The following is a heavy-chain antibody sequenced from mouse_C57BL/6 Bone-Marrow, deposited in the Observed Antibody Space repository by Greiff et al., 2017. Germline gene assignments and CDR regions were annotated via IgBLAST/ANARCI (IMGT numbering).Heavy chain of an antibody. CDR1: GFTFSDYG. D-gene: IGHD2-4*01. V-gene: IGHV5-17*01. CDR3: ALIYYDYDGYAMDY. J-gene: IGHJ4*01. CDR2: ISSGSSTI. Sequence: EVQLVESGGGLVKPGGSLTLSCAASGFTFSDYGMPWVRQAPEKGLEWVAYISSGSSTIYYADTVKGRFTISRDNAKNTLFLQMTSLRSEDTAMYYCALIYYDYDGYAMDYWGQGTSVTVSS.